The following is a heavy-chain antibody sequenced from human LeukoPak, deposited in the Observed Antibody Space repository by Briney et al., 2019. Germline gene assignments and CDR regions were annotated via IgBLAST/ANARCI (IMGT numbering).Heavy chain of an antibody. CDR1: GFTFSSYS. CDR2: ISSSSSYI. V-gene: IGHV3-21*01. CDR3: ARLIGIAVAGDAFDI. D-gene: IGHD6-19*01. J-gene: IGHJ3*02. Sequence: GGSLRLSCAASGFTFSSYSMNWVRQAPGKGLEWVSSISSSSSYIYYADSVKGRFTISRDNAKNSLYLQINSLRAEDTAVYYCARLIGIAVAGDAFDIWGQGTMVTVSS.